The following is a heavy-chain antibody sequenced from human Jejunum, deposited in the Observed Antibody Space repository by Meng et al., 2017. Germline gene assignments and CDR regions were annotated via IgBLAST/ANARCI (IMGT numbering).Heavy chain of an antibody. Sequence: QVGLKGAVTGMVMTSQSLSLNWSVSGVPTSAPCYWTWSRQAPGKGLEWIGEVSPSGDSYYNPSLSSRFTISIATSNNQFCLEVAFLTAADTAVYDCARAIRERYFDSWGQGTLVTVSS. CDR1: GVPTSAPCY. D-gene: IGHD1-14*01. J-gene: IGHJ4*02. CDR3: ARAIRERYFDS. V-gene: IGHV4-38-2*02. CDR2: VSPSGDS.